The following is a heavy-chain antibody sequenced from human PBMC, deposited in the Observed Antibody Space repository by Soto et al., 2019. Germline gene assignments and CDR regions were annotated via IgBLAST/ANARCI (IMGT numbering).Heavy chain of an antibody. D-gene: IGHD3-10*01. J-gene: IGHJ6*02. CDR1: GFTFSGYA. V-gene: IGHV3-23*01. CDR2: ISGSGANI. CDR3: ARRTSYGSGSYMYYYYGLDV. Sequence: GGSLRPSCAASGFTFSGYAMTWVRQAPGKGLEWVSGISGSGANIYYADSVKGRFTISRDNSKNTLYLQMNSLRAEDTAVYSCARRTSYGSGSYMYYYYGLDVWGQGTTVTVS.